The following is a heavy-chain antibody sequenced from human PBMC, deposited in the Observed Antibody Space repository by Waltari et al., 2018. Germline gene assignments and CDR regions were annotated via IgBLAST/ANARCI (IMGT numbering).Heavy chain of an antibody. CDR1: GYTFTSYD. CDR3: ASGRDHTSFGVVTDY. J-gene: IGHJ4*02. D-gene: IGHD3-3*01. V-gene: IGHV1-8*01. Sequence: QVQLVQSGAEVKKPGASVKVSCKASGYTFTSYDINWVRQATGQGLEWMGWMNPNSGKKGDAQKFQGRVNMTRNTSRSTAYRELSSLRSEDTGGYYWASGRDHTSFGVVTDYWGQGTLVTVSS. CDR2: MNPNSGKK.